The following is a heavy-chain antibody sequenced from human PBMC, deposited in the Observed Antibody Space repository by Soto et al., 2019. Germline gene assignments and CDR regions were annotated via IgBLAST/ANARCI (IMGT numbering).Heavy chain of an antibody. CDR2: IYPVDSDT. J-gene: IGHJ6*02. CDR3: ARYWHSYSLNYYRGMDV. V-gene: IGHV5-51*01. CDR1: GYNFATDW. D-gene: IGHD5-18*01. Sequence: PGESLKISCKGSGYNFATDWIGWVRQMPGKGLEWMGIIYPVDSDTRYSPSFQGQVTISADKSISTAYLQWSSLKASDTAMYYCARYWHSYSLNYYRGMDVWGQGTVVTVSS.